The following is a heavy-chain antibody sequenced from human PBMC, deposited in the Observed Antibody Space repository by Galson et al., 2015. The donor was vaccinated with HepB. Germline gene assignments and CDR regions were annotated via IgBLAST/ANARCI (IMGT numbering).Heavy chain of an antibody. Sequence: SVKVSCKASGYTFTDYYMHWVRQAPGQGPEWMGRINPNSGGTNYAQKFQGRVTVTRDTSTSTAYLELSRLRSDDTAVYYCARDGITMVRGAANWFDPWGQGTLVTVSS. CDR2: INPNSGGT. CDR1: GYTFTDYY. V-gene: IGHV1-2*06. CDR3: ARDGITMVRGAANWFDP. J-gene: IGHJ5*02. D-gene: IGHD3-10*01.